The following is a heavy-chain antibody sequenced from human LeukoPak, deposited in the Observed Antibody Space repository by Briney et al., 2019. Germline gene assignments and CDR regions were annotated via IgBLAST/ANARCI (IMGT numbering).Heavy chain of an antibody. CDR2: IIHSGRT. V-gene: IGHV4-34*12. CDR3: ARGIVLMHYASFDY. D-gene: IGHD2-8*01. CDR1: GGSFSGYY. Sequence: SETLSLTCGVYGGSFSGYYWTWIRQSPGRGLEWIAEIIHSGRTNYSPSLKSRATLSVDTSKNQFSLRLTSVTAADTAVYYCARGIVLMHYASFDYWGQGSLVTVSP. J-gene: IGHJ4*02.